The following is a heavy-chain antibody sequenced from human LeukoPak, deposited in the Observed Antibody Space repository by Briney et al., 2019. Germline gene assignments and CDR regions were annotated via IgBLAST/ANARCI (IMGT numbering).Heavy chain of an antibody. J-gene: IGHJ6*02. V-gene: IGHV1-3*01. CDR2: INAGNGNT. Sequence: GASVKVSCKASGHTFTSYTMHWVRQAPGQRLEWKGWINAGNGNTKYSQKFQGRVTIARDTSASTAYMELSSLRSKDTAVYYCARGNYDSSGYAAYYYYGMDVWGQETTVTVSS. CDR1: GHTFTSYT. D-gene: IGHD3-22*01. CDR3: ARGNYDSSGYAAYYYYGMDV.